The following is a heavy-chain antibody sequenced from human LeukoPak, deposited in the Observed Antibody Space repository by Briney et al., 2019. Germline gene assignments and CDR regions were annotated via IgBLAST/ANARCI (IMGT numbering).Heavy chain of an antibody. J-gene: IGHJ1*01. V-gene: IGHV1-46*01. CDR2: INPSGDIT. Sequence: ASVKVSCKASANTPINYYIHWVRQAPGQGLEWMGIINPSGDITNYAQKFQGRVTLTRDTSTSTVYMELSSLTSEDTAVYYCARPPDCGGDCYKYLQQWGQGTLVIVSS. CDR3: ARPPDCGGDCYKYLQQ. D-gene: IGHD2-21*02. CDR1: ANTPINYY.